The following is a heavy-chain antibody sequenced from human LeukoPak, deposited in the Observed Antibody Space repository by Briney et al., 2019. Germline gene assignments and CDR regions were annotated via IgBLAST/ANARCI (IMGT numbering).Heavy chain of an antibody. V-gene: IGHV3-74*01. CDR3: ARVRPGYYYMDV. CDR2: INIDGSGT. CDR1: GFTFSSFW. D-gene: IGHD7-27*01. J-gene: IGHJ6*03. Sequence: GGSLRLSCAASGFTFSSFWMHWVRQAPRKGLVWVSRINIDGSGTTYADSVKGRFTISRDNAKNTLYLQMNSLRVEDTAVYYCARVRPGYYYMDVWGKGTTVTVSS.